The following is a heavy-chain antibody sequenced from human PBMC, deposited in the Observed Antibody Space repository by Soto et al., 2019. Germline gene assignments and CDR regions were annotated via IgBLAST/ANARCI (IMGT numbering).Heavy chain of an antibody. Sequence: GGSLRLSCAASGFTFSSYGMHWVRQAPGKGLEWVAVISYDGSNKYYADSVKGRFTISRDNSKNTLYLQMNSLGAEDTAVYYCAKGKVTTFDYYYGMDVWGQGTTVTVSS. CDR1: GFTFSSYG. V-gene: IGHV3-30*18. CDR3: AKGKVTTFDYYYGMDV. CDR2: ISYDGSNK. J-gene: IGHJ6*02. D-gene: IGHD3-16*01.